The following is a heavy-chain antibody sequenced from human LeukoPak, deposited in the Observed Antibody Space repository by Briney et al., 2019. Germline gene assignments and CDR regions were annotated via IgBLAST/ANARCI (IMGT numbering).Heavy chain of an antibody. Sequence: GGSLRLSCAASGFTFSDYYMSWIRQAPGNGLEWVSYISSSSPTMYYADSVKGRFSISRDNAKNSLYLQMNSLRAEDTAMYYCAREYTSGSYYIDYWGQGTLVTVSS. J-gene: IGHJ4*02. CDR1: GFTFSDYY. CDR3: AREYTSGSYYIDY. D-gene: IGHD3-10*01. V-gene: IGHV3-11*01. CDR2: ISSSSPTM.